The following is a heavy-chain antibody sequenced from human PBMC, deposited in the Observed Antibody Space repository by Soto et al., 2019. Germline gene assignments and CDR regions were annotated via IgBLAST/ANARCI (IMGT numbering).Heavy chain of an antibody. CDR3: ARSITYFDY. CDR1: GGSISSYY. CDR2: IYYSGST. Sequence: SETLSLTCTVSGGSISSYYWSWIRQPPGKGLEWIGYIYYSGSTNYNPSLKSRVTISVDTSKNQFSLRLSSVTAADTAVYYCARSITYFDYWGQGALVTVSS. J-gene: IGHJ4*02. V-gene: IGHV4-59*01. D-gene: IGHD5-12*01.